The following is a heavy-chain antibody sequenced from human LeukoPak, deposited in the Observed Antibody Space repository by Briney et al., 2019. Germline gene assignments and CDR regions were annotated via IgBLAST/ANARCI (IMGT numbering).Heavy chain of an antibody. D-gene: IGHD5-18*01. CDR1: GYSFTSYW. J-gene: IGHJ4*02. CDR2: IDPSDSAA. CDR3: ARQTAMGRSGDY. V-gene: IGHV5-51*01. Sequence: GESLKISCKASGYSFTSYWIGWVRQMPGKGLEGMGIIDPSDSAARSAPSFQRQVTISADKPLTTAYLQWNSLKASDTAMYYCARQTAMGRSGDYWGQGTLVTVSS.